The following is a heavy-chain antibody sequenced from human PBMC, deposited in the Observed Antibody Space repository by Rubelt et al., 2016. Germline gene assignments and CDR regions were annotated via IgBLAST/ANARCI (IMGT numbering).Heavy chain of an antibody. CDR3: AKDTDFWSGYFSERNAFHI. Sequence: EVQVMESGGGLVQPGGSLRLSCAASGFTFSSYAMSWVRQAPGKGLEWVSAISHSAANTYYADSVKGRFIISRDNSNNTLYLQMNSLRAEDTAIYYCAKDTDFWSGYFSERNAFHIWGQGTMVTVSS. D-gene: IGHD3-3*01. CDR1: GFTFSSYA. V-gene: IGHV3-23*01. J-gene: IGHJ3*02. CDR2: ISHSAANT.